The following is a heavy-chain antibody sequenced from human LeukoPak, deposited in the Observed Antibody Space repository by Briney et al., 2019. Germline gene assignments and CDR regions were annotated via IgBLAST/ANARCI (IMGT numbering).Heavy chain of an antibody. V-gene: IGHV1-46*01. CDR1: GYTFTSYY. CDR2: INPSGGST. J-gene: IGHJ5*02. CDR3: ARDHGRSHGWFDP. Sequence: GASVKVSCKASGYTFTSYYVHWVRQAPGQGLEWMGIINPSGGSTSYAQKFQGRVTMTRDTSTSTVYMELGSLRSEDTAVYYCARDHGRSHGWFDPWGQGTLVTVSS. D-gene: IGHD1-26*01.